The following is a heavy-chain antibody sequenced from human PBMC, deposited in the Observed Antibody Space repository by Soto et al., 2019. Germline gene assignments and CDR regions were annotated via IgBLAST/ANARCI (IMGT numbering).Heavy chain of an antibody. J-gene: IGHJ3*02. D-gene: IGHD6-19*01. CDR1: GGSFDTYY. V-gene: IGHV4-34*01. CDR2: SDHRGSN. Sequence: ETLSLTCVVSGGSFDTYYWNWIRQSPGKGLEWIGESDHRGSNNYSPSLKSRITISLDTSKNQFSLKLTSVTAADTAVYYCARGGSSDWQVALGMWGQGTMVTVSS. CDR3: ARGGSSDWQVALGM.